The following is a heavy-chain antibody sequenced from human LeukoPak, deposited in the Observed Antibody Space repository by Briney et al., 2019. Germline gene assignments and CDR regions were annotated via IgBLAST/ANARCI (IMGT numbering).Heavy chain of an antibody. CDR1: GGSISSYY. CDR3: ARTFRVRGPSLYDY. CDR2: IYYSGST. D-gene: IGHD2-8*01. V-gene: IGHV4-59*01. J-gene: IGHJ4*02. Sequence: PSETLSLTCTVSGGSISSYYWSWIRQPPGKGLEWIGYIYYSGSTNYNPSLKSRVTISVDTSKNQFSLKLSSVTAADTAVYYCARTFRVRGPSLYDYWGQGTLVTVSS.